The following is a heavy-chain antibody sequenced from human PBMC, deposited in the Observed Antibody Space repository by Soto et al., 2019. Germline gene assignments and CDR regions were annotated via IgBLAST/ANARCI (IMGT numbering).Heavy chain of an antibody. V-gene: IGHV3-11*01. J-gene: IGHJ4*02. CDR1: GFTFSAYY. CDR3: ASGTNGAFFVY. Sequence: QVQLVESGGGLVKPGGSLRLSCAASGFTFSAYYMSWIRQAPGKWLEWVSYISSRSSTIFYADSVKGRFTISRDNVKNRLYLQMNCLRAEDAAVYYCASGTNGAFFVYWGQGILVTFSS. CDR2: ISSRSSTI. D-gene: IGHD2-8*01.